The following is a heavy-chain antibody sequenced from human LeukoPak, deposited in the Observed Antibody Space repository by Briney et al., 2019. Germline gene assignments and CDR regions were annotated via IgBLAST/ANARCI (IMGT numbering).Heavy chain of an antibody. V-gene: IGHV4-30-4*02. Sequence: SETLSLTCTVSGGSISSGDYYWSWIRQPPGKGLEWIGYIYYSGSTYYNPSLKSRVTISVDTSKNQFSLKLSSVTAADTAVYYCARRLSSSWPYYYYGMDVWGQGTTVTVSS. CDR2: IYYSGST. CDR3: ARRLSSSWPYYYYGMDV. CDR1: GGSISSGDYY. J-gene: IGHJ6*02. D-gene: IGHD6-13*01.